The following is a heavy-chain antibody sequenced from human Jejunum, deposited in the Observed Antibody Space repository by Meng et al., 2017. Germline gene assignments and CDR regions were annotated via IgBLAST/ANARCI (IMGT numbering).Heavy chain of an antibody. CDR1: GGSISSGDYS. Sequence: QLQLQESGSGLGKPAQTRSLTCAGSGGSISSGDYSWGWIRQPPGKGLEWIGYIYRSGSTYYNPSLKSRVTISIDKSKNQFSLKLTSVTAADTAVYYCARGLAYAVDHWGQGTLVTVSS. V-gene: IGHV4-30-2*01. CDR2: IYRSGST. D-gene: IGHD3-22*01. J-gene: IGHJ4*02. CDR3: ARGLAYAVDH.